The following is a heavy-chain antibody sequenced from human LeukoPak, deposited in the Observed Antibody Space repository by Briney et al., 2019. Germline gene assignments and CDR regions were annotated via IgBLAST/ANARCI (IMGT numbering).Heavy chain of an antibody. D-gene: IGHD4-17*01. V-gene: IGHV3-48*03. Sequence: GGSLRLSCVASGFTFSSFEMTWVRQAPGKGLEWMSYISRTGKTENYADSVKGRFTISRDNARNSLYLQMNSLRVEDTAVYYCVKYGDYRYYYGMDVWGQGTTVTVSS. CDR1: GFTFSSFE. CDR2: ISRTGKTE. J-gene: IGHJ6*02. CDR3: VKYGDYRYYYGMDV.